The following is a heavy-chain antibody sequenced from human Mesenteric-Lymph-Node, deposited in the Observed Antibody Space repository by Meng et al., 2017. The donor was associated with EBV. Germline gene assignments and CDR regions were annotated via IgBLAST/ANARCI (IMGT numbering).Heavy chain of an antibody. J-gene: IGHJ4*02. Sequence: QVPLTHVGPGLAYLSQTLSLTCAVSGGSISSGGYYWSWIRQPPGKGLEWIGYIYYSGSTYYNPSLKSRVTISVDTSKNQFSLKLSSVTAADSAVYYCARGSRDGYNLDYWGQGTLVTVSS. CDR1: GGSISSGGYY. CDR2: IYYSGST. CDR3: ARGSRDGYNLDY. V-gene: IGHV4-30-4*01. D-gene: IGHD5-24*01.